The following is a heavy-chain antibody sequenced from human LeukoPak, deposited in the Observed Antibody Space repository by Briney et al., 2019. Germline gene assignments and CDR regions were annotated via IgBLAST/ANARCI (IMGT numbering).Heavy chain of an antibody. CDR2: ISYDGSNK. D-gene: IGHD3-10*01. J-gene: IGHJ4*02. Sequence: GGSLRLSCAASGFTFSSYGMHWVRQAPGKGLEWVAVISYDGSNKYYVDSVKGRFTISRDNAKNSLFLQMNSLRAEDTAVYYCARVLGGSGSYSYFDYWGQGTLVTVSS. V-gene: IGHV3-30*03. CDR3: ARVLGGSGSYSYFDY. CDR1: GFTFSSYG.